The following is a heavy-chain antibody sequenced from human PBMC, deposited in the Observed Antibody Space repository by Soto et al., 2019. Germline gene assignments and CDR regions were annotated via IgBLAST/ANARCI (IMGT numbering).Heavy chain of an antibody. V-gene: IGHV3-23*01. CDR1: GFTFSSYA. J-gene: IGHJ5*02. CDR2: IGTGGDTT. CDR3: AKYGSYCSSTSCPRWFDP. D-gene: IGHD2-2*01. Sequence: GGSLRLSCAASGFTFSSYAMSWVRQTLGKGLEWVSTIGTGGDTTYYADSVKGRFTISRDNSKNTLYLQMNRLRAEDTAVYYCAKYGSYCSSTSCPRWFDPWGQGTLVTVSS.